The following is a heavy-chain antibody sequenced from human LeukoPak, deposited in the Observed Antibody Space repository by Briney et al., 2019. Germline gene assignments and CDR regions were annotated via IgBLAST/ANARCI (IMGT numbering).Heavy chain of an antibody. CDR2: TYYRSNWYN. CDR3: TRDYDLHDAFEI. J-gene: IGHJ3*02. D-gene: IGHD3-16*01. Sequence: SQSLSPACVISGASVSSNSAAWNWIMHSPSRGLEWLGRTYYRSNWYNDYAVSVKSRIPLTPHTSKNQFSRQLNSLTPEDTPVYFCTRDYDLHDAFEICGQGTMVTVSS. V-gene: IGHV6-1*01. CDR1: GASVSSNSAA.